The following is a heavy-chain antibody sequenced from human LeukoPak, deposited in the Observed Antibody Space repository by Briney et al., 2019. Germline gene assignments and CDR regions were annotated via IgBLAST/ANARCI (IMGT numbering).Heavy chain of an antibody. D-gene: IGHD4-17*01. Sequence: GRSLRLSCAASGFTFSSYWMHWVRHAPGKGLVWVSRINSDGSRTIYADSVKGRFTISRDNANHTLYMQVNSLRAEDTAVYYCARDYGDYGEEDYYYYYMDVWGKGTTVTVSS. V-gene: IGHV3-74*01. CDR1: GFTFSSYW. CDR3: ARDYGDYGEEDYYYYYMDV. CDR2: INSDGSRT. J-gene: IGHJ6*03.